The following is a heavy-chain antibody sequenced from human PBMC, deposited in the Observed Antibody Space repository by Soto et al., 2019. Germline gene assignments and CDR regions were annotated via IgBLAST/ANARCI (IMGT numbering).Heavy chain of an antibody. CDR1: GFTFNNAR. CDR2: IDGGKT. D-gene: IGHD1-26*01. CDR3: TSNAAAKVGTLSY. V-gene: IGHV3-15*02. Sequence: EVQLVEAGGALVEPGGSLRLSCAASGFTFNNARMSWVRQAPGKGLDWVGRIDGGKTDFAAPVEGRFTFSRDDSRNTLFLQMNSLKTAATGVYYCTSNAAAKVGTLSYWGQGTLVTVSS. J-gene: IGHJ4*02.